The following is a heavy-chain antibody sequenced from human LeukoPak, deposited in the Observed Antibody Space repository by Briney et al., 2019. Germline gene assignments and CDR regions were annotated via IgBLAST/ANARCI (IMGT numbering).Heavy chain of an antibody. CDR2: ISSDGRDK. Sequence: VGSLRLSSAASGFTFSSYAMHWVRQAPGRGLEWVAVISSDGRDKYHADSVKGRFTISRDNSKNTLYLQMNSLRAEDTTLYYCARDRALAPAAYYFDYWGQGTLVTVSS. J-gene: IGHJ4*02. CDR3: ARDRALAPAAYYFDY. V-gene: IGHV3-30*04. CDR1: GFTFSSYA. D-gene: IGHD2-2*01.